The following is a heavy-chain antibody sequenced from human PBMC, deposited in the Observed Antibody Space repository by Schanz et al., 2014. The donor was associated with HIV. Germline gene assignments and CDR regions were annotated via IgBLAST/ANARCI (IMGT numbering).Heavy chain of an antibody. CDR2: IKEDGSEK. Sequence: EVQMLESGGGSVQPGGSLRLSCAASGFTLSGYTMSWVRQAPGKGLEWVANIKEDGSEKYHAVSVKGRFTISRDNAKNTLYLQMNSLRAEDTAVYYCVRLMSSDYDFYHYGMDVWGQGTTVIVSS. V-gene: IGHV3-7*01. CDR3: VRLMSSDYDFYHYGMDV. D-gene: IGHD4-17*01. J-gene: IGHJ6*02. CDR1: GFTLSGYT.